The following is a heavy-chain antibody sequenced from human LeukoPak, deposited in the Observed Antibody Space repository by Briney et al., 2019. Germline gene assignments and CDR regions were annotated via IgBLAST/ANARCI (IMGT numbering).Heavy chain of an antibody. D-gene: IGHD3-10*01. CDR1: GDPISSGDYF. V-gene: IGHV4-30-4*01. J-gene: IGHJ6*02. CDR2: IYHTGST. Sequence: SETLSLTCNVSGDPISSGDYFWSWVRQPPGKGLEWVGYIYHTGSTYYNPSLKSRIVLSVDTSKNQFSLKLTSVSVADTAMYFCARLGGLGVDVWGQGTTVTVSS. CDR3: ARLGGLGVDV.